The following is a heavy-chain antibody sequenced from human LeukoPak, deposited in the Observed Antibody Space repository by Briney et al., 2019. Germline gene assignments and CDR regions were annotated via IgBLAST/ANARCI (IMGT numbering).Heavy chain of an antibody. J-gene: IGHJ4*02. CDR1: GGSISSSSYY. D-gene: IGHD1-26*01. CDR2: IYYSGST. CDR3: ARVREWELLDY. Sequence: SETLSLTCTVSGGSISSSSYYWGWIRQPPGKGLEWIGSIYYSGSTYYNPSLKSRVTISVDTSKNQFSLKLSSVTAADTAVYYCARVREWELLDYWGQGTLVTVSS. V-gene: IGHV4-39*07.